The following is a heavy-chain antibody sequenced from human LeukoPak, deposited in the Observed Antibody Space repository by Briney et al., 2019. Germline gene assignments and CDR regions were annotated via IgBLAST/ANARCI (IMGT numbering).Heavy chain of an antibody. D-gene: IGHD6-13*01. Sequence: PWRSLRLSCAASGFTLSAYAMHWVRQAPGKGLEWVALIAYDGSNKYFADFVKGRFTISRDSSKNTLYLQVNSLRAEDTAVYYCAKEGLGSSWYPNYFDYWGQGTLVTVSS. V-gene: IGHV3-30*18. CDR3: AKEGLGSSWYPNYFDY. CDR2: IAYDGSNK. J-gene: IGHJ4*02. CDR1: GFTLSAYA.